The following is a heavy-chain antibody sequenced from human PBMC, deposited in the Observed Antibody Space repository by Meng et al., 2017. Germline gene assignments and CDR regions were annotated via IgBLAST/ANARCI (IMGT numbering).Heavy chain of an antibody. Sequence: ARLGGSGGGVVQPGRSLRLSFAASGFTFSSYAMHWVRQAPGKGLEWVAVISYDGSNKYYADSVKGRFTISRDNSKNTLYLQMNSLRAEDTAVYYCARDIARSGKYYFDYWGQGTLVTVSS. CDR1: GFTFSSYA. J-gene: IGHJ4*02. V-gene: IGHV3-30*01. CDR2: ISYDGSNK. D-gene: IGHD6-25*01. CDR3: ARDIARSGKYYFDY.